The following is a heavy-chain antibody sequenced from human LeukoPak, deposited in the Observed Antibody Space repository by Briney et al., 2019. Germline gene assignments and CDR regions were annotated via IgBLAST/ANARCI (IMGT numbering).Heavy chain of an antibody. V-gene: IGHV4-39*01. J-gene: IGHJ4*02. CDR3: AIHLEYDYFDY. CDR2: IYYSGST. Sequence: SETLSLTCTVSGGSISSSSYYWGWIRQPPGKGLEGIGSIYYSGSTYYNPSLKSRVTISADTSKNQFSLKLSSVTAADTAVYYCAIHLEYDYFDYWGQGNLVTVSS. CDR1: GGSISSSSYY. D-gene: IGHD2/OR15-2a*01.